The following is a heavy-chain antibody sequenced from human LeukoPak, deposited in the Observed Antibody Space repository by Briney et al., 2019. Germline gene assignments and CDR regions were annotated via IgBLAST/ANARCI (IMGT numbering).Heavy chain of an antibody. D-gene: IGHD6-13*01. CDR1: GGSISSSSYY. J-gene: IGHJ4*02. CDR2: IYYSGST. V-gene: IGHV4-39*01. CDR3: ARCIAAAGTPSHFDY. Sequence: PSETLSLTCTVSGGSISSSSYYWGWIRQPPGKGLEWIGSIYYSGSTYYNPSLKSRVTISVDTSKNQFSLKLSSVTAADTAVYYCARCIAAAGTPSHFDYWGQGTLVTVSS.